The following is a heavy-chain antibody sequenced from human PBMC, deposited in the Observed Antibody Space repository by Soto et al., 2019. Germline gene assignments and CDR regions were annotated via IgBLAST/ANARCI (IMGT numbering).Heavy chain of an antibody. V-gene: IGHV1-69*01. J-gene: IGHJ6*02. CDR1: GGTLSTYA. Sequence: QVQLVQSGAEVKKPGSSVKVSCKPSGGTLSTYAISWVRQAPGQGLEWMGGIIPILHTTSKAQNFRDRVTITADESTGTVYMELSSLTSADTAVYYCARNQLLQGDYYYGMDVWGQGTTVTVSS. D-gene: IGHD2-2*01. CDR2: IIPILHTT. CDR3: ARNQLLQGDYYYGMDV.